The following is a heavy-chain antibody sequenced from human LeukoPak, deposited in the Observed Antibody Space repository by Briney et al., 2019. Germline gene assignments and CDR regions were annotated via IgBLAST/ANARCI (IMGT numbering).Heavy chain of an antibody. V-gene: IGHV1-69*02. CDR1: GGTFSSYT. D-gene: IGHD6-6*01. CDR3: ATGAAARPFDP. CDR2: IIPILGIA. Sequence: SVKVSCKASGGTFSSYTISWVRQAPGQGLEWMGRIIPILGIANYAQKFQGRVMITADKSTSTAYMELSSLRSEDTAVYYCATGAAARPFDPWGQGTLVTVSS. J-gene: IGHJ5*02.